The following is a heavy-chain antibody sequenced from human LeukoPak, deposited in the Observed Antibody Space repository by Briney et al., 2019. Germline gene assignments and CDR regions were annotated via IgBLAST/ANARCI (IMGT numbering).Heavy chain of an antibody. CDR2: INAGNGNT. V-gene: IGHV1-3*01. CDR3: ARASIVATRYYFYGMDV. CDR1: GYAFSTYA. J-gene: IGHJ6*04. D-gene: IGHD5-12*01. Sequence: ASVKVSCKASGYAFSTYAMHWVRQAPGQSLEWVGWINAGNGNTEYAQKLQDGVTITRDTSASTADMELSSLRSEDTAVYYCARASIVATRYYFYGMDVWGKGTTVIVSS.